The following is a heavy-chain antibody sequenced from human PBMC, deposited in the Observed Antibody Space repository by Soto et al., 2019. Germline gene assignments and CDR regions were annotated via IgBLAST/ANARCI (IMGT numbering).Heavy chain of an antibody. CDR2: IYYSGST. CDR3: ARVLSGYSYGLGAFDI. CDR1: GGSISSGDYY. V-gene: IGHV4-30-4*01. D-gene: IGHD5-18*01. J-gene: IGHJ3*02. Sequence: LSLTCTVSGGSISSGDYYWSWIRQPPGKGLEWIGYIYYSGSTYYNPSLKSRVTISVDTSKNQFSLKLSSVTAADTAVYYCARVLSGYSYGLGAFDIWGQGTMVTVSS.